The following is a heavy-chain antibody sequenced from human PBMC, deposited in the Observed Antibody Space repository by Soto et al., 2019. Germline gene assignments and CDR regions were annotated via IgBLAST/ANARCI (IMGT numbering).Heavy chain of an antibody. CDR3: ARDFWRNGVCLDV. J-gene: IGHJ6*02. CDR1: GFTFSNHW. V-gene: IGHV3-74*01. D-gene: IGHD2-8*01. CDR2: INSDGSST. Sequence: LRLSCAASGFTFSNHWMHWVRQVPGKGLVWGSRINSDGSSTSYADSVKGRFTISRDNAKNTLYLEMNNLSVEDTAVFYCARDFWRNGVCLDVWGQGTTVTVSS.